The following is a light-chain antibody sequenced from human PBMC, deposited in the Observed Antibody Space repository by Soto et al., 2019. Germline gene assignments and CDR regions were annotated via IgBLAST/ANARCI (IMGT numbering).Light chain of an antibody. Sequence: NFMLTQPHSVSAAPGEAITISCTRSSGSIASYLVQWYQLRPGSAPATVIYDHNTRPSGVPDRFSGSIDYSSNSASLTISELKTEDEADYYCQSYDSTNHLVFGGGTQLTVL. J-gene: IGLJ2*01. V-gene: IGLV6-57*04. CDR3: QSYDSTNHLV. CDR2: DHN. CDR1: SGSIASYL.